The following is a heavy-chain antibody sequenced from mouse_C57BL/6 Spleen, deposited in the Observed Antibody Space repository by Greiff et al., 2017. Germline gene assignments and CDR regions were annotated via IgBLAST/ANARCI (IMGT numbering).Heavy chain of an antibody. CDR3: VYYGNRPDYWYFDV. J-gene: IGHJ1*03. CDR2: INPYNGGT. V-gene: IGHV1-19*01. D-gene: IGHD2-1*01. CDR1: GYTFTDYY. Sequence: DVQLQESGPVLVKPGASVKMSCKASGYTFTDYYMNWVKQSHGKSLEWIGVINPYNGGTSYNQKFKGKATLTVDKSSSTAYMELNSLTSEDSAVYYCVYYGNRPDYWYFDVWGTGTTVTVSS.